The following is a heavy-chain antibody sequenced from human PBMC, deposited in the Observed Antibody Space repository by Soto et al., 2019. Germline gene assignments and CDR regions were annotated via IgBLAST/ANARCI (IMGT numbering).Heavy chain of an antibody. CDR1: GFTFNTYG. CDR3: AKGPPRVTRYGRMYD. V-gene: IGHV3-30*18. D-gene: IGHD2-21*02. CDR2: MSYDGREK. J-gene: IGHJ4*02. Sequence: QVQLVESGGGVVHPGRSLRLSCAASGFTFNTYGMHWVRLAPGKGLEWVAAMSYDGREKDYADSVRGRFTISRDKSRYTLYLQMYSLRPADTAIYYCAKGPPRVTRYGRMYDWGQGTLVTVAS.